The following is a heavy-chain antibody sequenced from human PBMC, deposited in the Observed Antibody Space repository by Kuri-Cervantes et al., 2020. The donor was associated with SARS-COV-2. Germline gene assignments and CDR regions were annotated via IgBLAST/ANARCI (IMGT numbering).Heavy chain of an antibody. V-gene: IGHV3-15*01. J-gene: IGHJ2*01. CDR3: ARGRRTPYGYFDL. CDR1: GFTFSNAW. Sequence: GGSLRLSCAASGFTFSNAWMSWVRQAPGKGLEWVGRIKSKTDGGTTDYAAPVKGRFTISRDDSKNTLYLQMNSLKAEDTAVYYCARGRRTPYGYFDLWGRGTLVTVSS. D-gene: IGHD2-2*01. CDR2: IKSKTDGGTT.